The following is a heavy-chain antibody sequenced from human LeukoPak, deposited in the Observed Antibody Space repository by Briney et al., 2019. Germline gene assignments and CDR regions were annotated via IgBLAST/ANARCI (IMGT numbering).Heavy chain of an antibody. CDR3: ARDLFLGYCSSTSCPHNWFDP. J-gene: IGHJ5*02. CDR1: GGSISSYY. D-gene: IGHD2-2*01. V-gene: IGHV4-59*01. CDR2: MYYSGST. Sequence: NPSETLSLTCRVSGGSISSYYWSWIWQPPGKGLEGIGYMYYSGSTNYNPSLKSRVTISVDTSKNQFSLKLSSVTAADTAVYYCARDLFLGYCSSTSCPHNWFDPWGQGTLVTVSS.